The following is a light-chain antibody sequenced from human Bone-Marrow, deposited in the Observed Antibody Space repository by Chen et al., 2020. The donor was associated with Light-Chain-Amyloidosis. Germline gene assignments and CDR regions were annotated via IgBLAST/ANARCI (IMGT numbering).Light chain of an antibody. V-gene: IGLV3-21*02. CDR1: NIGSTS. Sequence: SYVLTPPSSVSVAPVQTATIACGGNNIGSTSVPWYQQPPGQAPLLVVYDDSDRPSGIPERLSGSNSGNTATLTISRVEAGDEADYYCQVWDRSSDRPVFGRGTKLTVL. J-gene: IGLJ3*02. CDR2: DDS. CDR3: QVWDRSSDRPV.